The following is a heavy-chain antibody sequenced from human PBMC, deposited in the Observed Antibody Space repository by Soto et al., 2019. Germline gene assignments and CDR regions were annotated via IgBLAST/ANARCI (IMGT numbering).Heavy chain of an antibody. CDR1: GYTFTSYG. Sequence: SVKVSCKASGYTFTSYGISWVRQAPGQGLEWMGWISAYNGNTNYAQKLQGRVTMTTDTSTSTAYMELRSLRSDDTAVYCCARDHTYYDFWSGYSGPGFDYWGQGTLVTVAS. CDR3: ARDHTYYDFWSGYSGPGFDY. D-gene: IGHD3-3*01. CDR2: ISAYNGNT. V-gene: IGHV1-18*04. J-gene: IGHJ4*02.